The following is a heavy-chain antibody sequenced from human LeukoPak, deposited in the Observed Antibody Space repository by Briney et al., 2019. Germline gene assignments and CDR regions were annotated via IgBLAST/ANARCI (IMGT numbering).Heavy chain of an antibody. D-gene: IGHD2-2*01. CDR3: ARVISHCSSTSCNLDY. CDR1: GGSFSGYY. Sequence: SETLSLTCAVYGGSFSGYYWSWIRQPPGKGLEWIGEINHSGSTNYNPSLKSRVTISVDTSKNQFSLKLSSVTAADTAVYYCARVISHCSSTSCNLDYWGQGTLVTVSS. CDR2: INHSGST. V-gene: IGHV4-34*01. J-gene: IGHJ4*02.